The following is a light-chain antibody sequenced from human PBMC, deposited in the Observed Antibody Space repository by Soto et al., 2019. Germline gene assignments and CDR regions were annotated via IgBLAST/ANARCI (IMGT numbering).Light chain of an antibody. Sequence: QSVLTQPPSASGSPGQSVTISCTGTSSDVGGYNYVSWFQQHPGKAPQLMIYEVNKRPSGVPDRSSGSKSGNTASLTVSGLQAEDEADYYCSSYAGRDTVYVFGTGTKVTVL. CDR2: EVN. CDR3: SSYAGRDTVYV. V-gene: IGLV2-8*01. CDR1: SSDVGGYNY. J-gene: IGLJ1*01.